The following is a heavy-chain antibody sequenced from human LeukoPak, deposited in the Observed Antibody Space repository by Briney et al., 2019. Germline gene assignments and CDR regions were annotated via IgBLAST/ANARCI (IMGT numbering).Heavy chain of an antibody. V-gene: IGHV3-74*01. CDR2: INSDGRST. CDR1: GFTFSSYW. J-gene: IGHJ4*02. Sequence: GGSLRLSCAACGFTFSSYWMYWVRQAPGKGLVWVSRINSDGRSTKYADSVKGRFTISRDNAKNTLYLQMNSLRVEDTAVYYCARILSKDYFDSWGQGALVTVSS. D-gene: IGHD2-15*01. CDR3: ARILSKDYFDS.